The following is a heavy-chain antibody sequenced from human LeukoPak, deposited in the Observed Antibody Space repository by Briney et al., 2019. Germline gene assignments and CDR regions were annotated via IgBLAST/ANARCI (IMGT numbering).Heavy chain of an antibody. CDR3: ARGPDLYDSSGYYYDVEYFQH. V-gene: IGHV4-34*01. CDR1: GGSFSGYY. J-gene: IGHJ1*01. Sequence: SETLSLTCAVYGGSFSGYYWSWIRLPPGKGLEWIGEINHSGSTNYNPSLKSRVTISVDTSKNQFSLKLSSVTAADTAVYYCARGPDLYDSSGYYYDVEYFQHWGQGTLVTVSS. CDR2: INHSGST. D-gene: IGHD3-22*01.